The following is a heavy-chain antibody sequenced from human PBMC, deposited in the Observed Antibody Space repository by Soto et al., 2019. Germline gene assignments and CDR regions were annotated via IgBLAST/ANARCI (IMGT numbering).Heavy chain of an antibody. CDR3: ARHVTGYYKPYYYYYMDV. Sequence: SETLSLTCTVSGGSISSSSYYWGWIRQPPGKGLEWIGSIYYSGSTYYNPSLKSRVTISVDTSKNQFSLKLSSVTAADTAVYYCARHVTGYYKPYYYYYMDVWGKGTTVTVSS. J-gene: IGHJ6*03. V-gene: IGHV4-39*01. CDR2: IYYSGST. D-gene: IGHD3-9*01. CDR1: GGSISSSSYY.